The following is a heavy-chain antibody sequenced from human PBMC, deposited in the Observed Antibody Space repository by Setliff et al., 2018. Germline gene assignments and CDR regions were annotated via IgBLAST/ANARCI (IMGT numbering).Heavy chain of an antibody. CDR3: ARGSRIAGRAIDF. Sequence: PSATLSLPCAVYGGSFSGYSWTWIRQPPGKGLEWIGDINHSGSTNYSPSLKSRVTISVDTSKNQFSLKLSSMTAADTAVYYCARGSRIAGRAIDFWGQGTLVTVSS. CDR1: GGSFSGYS. J-gene: IGHJ4*02. CDR2: INHSGST. D-gene: IGHD6-6*01. V-gene: IGHV4-34*01.